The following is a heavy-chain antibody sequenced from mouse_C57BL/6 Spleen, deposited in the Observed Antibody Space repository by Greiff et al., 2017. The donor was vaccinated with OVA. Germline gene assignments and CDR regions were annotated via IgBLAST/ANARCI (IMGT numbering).Heavy chain of an antibody. V-gene: IGHV5-17*01. CDR3: AKAGSLTFDY. J-gene: IGHJ2*01. CDR1: GFTFSDYG. Sequence: EVQRVESGGGLVKPGGSLKLSCAASGFTFSDYGMHWVRQAPEKGLEWVAYISSGSSTIYYADTVKGRFTIARDNAKNTLFLQMTSLGSEDTAMYYCAKAGSLTFDYWGQGTTLTVSS. D-gene: IGHD6-2*01. CDR2: ISSGSSTI.